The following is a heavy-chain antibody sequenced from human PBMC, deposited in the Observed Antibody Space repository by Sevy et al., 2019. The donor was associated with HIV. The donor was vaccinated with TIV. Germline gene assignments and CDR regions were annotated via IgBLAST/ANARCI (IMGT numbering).Heavy chain of an antibody. D-gene: IGHD6-13*01. V-gene: IGHV3-7*03. CDR1: GFSFTTYW. CDR2: IRENGGEE. J-gene: IGHJ4*02. Sequence: GGSLRLSCAASGFSFTTYWMSWVRQAPGKGLEWLANIRENGGEEYYVDSVKGRFTISRDNAKSSLFLQMNSLRAEDTAVYYCTRDWTVGGTPTRFYFDSWGQGTLVTVSS. CDR3: TRDWTVGGTPTRFYFDS.